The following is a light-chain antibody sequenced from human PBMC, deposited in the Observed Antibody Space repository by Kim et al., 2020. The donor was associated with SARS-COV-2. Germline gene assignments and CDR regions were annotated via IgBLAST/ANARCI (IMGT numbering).Light chain of an antibody. J-gene: IGKJ2*01. V-gene: IGKV1-39*01. CDR1: QIISTY. CDR3: QQSFSTPYT. Sequence: DIQMTQSPSSLSASVGDRVTITCRASQIISTYLNWYHQKPGKAPKLLIYAASTLQSGVPSRFSGSGSGTDFTLTISSLQPEDFATYYCQQSFSTPYTFGQGTKLEI. CDR2: AAS.